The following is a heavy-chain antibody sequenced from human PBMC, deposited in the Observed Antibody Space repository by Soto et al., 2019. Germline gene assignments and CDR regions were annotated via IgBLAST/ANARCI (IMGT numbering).Heavy chain of an antibody. D-gene: IGHD4-17*01. CDR3: ARDKTRSYGMDV. V-gene: IGHV3-53*01. Sequence: PGGSLRLSCAASGFTVSSNYMIWVRQAPGKGLEWVSVIYSGGSTYYADSVKGRFTISRDNSKNTLYLQMNSLRAEDTAVYYCARDKTRSYGMDVWGQGTTVTVSS. CDR1: GFTVSSNY. CDR2: IYSGGST. J-gene: IGHJ6*02.